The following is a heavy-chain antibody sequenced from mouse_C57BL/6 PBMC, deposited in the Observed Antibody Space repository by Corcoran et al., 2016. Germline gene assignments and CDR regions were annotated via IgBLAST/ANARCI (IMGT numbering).Heavy chain of an antibody. J-gene: IGHJ3*01. D-gene: IGHD2-2*01. CDR2: INPDSSTI. CDR3: ARPVGGYPPWFAY. V-gene: IGHV4-1*01. CDR1: GIDFSRYW. Sequence: EVKLLQSGGGLVQPGGSLKLSCAASGIDFSRYWMSWVRRAPGKGLEWIGEINPDSSTINYAPSLKDKFIISRDNAKNTLYLQMSKVRSEDTALYYCARPVGGYPPWFAYWGQGTLVTVSA.